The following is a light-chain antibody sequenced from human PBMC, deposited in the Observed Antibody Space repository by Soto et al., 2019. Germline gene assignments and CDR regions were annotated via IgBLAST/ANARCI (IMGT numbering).Light chain of an antibody. J-gene: IGKJ5*01. V-gene: IGKV1-33*01. Sequence: DIQMTQSPSSLSASVGDIVTITCRASQSISSYLNWYQQKPGKAPKLLIYAASSLQSGVPSRFSGSGSGTDFTFTISRLQPEDIATYYCQQYENLPTFGQGTRLEIK. CDR2: AAS. CDR3: QQYENLPT. CDR1: QSISSY.